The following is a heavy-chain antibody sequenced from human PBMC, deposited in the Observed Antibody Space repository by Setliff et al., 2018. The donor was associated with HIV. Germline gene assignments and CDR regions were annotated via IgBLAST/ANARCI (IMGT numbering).Heavy chain of an antibody. V-gene: IGHV1-8*02. CDR2: MNPNNGNT. D-gene: IGHD6-13*01. CDR3: ARVGAAAGTAWYFDL. Sequence: ASVKVSCKASGYNFTDYDINWVRQATGQGLEWMGWMNPNNGNTGYAEKFQGWVTMTRDTSTSTVYMELSSLRSEDTAVYYCARVGAAAGTAWYFDLWGRGTLVTVSS. J-gene: IGHJ2*01. CDR1: GYNFTDYD.